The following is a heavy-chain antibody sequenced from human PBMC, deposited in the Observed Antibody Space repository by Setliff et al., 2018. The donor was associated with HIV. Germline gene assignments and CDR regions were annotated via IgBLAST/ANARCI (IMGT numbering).Heavy chain of an antibody. CDR2: IIPILDGR. J-gene: IGHJ6*03. D-gene: IGHD3-22*01. CDR3: AIAADSYDTTNYHFTYYYSMDV. CDR1: GGTFSSHA. Sequence: SVKVSCKASGGTFSSHAISWVRQAPGQGLEWMGGIIPILDGRTSAQKFQGRLTITAAKSTSTAYMELSSLRSEDTAVYYCAIAADSYDTTNYHFTYYYSMDVWGKGTTVTVSS. V-gene: IGHV1-69*10.